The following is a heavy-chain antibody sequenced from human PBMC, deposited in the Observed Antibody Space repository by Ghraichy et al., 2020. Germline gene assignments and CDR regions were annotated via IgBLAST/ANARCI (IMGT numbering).Heavy chain of an antibody. V-gene: IGHV4-30-4*01. CDR1: GGSISSGDYY. CDR3: ARTSSSGWYNDY. CDR2: IYYSGST. J-gene: IGHJ4*02. D-gene: IGHD6-19*01. Sequence: SETLSLTCTVSGGSISSGDYYWSWIRQPPGKGLEWVGYIYYSGSTYYNPSLKSRVTISVDTSKNQFSLKLSSVTAADTAVYYCARTSSSGWYNDYWDQGTLVTVSS.